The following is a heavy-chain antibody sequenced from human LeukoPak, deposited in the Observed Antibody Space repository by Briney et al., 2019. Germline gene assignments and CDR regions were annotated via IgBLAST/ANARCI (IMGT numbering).Heavy chain of an antibody. J-gene: IGHJ4*02. CDR3: AKAYYGSGSYARGLFDY. V-gene: IGHV3-23*01. CDR2: ISGSGGST. CDR1: GFTFSSYA. Sequence: GGSLRLSCAASGFTFSSYAMSWVRQAPGKGLEWVSAISGSGGSTYYADSVKGRFTISRDNSKNTLYLQMDSLRAEDTAVYYCAKAYYGSGSYARGLFDYWGQGTLVTVSS. D-gene: IGHD3-10*01.